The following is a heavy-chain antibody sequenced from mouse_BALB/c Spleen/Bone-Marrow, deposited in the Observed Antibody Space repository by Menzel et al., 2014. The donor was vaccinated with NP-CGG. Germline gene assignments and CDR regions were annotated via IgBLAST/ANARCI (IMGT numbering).Heavy chain of an antibody. D-gene: IGHD1-1*02. CDR1: GYSFTGYY. Sequence: EVKLEESGPNLVKPGASVKISCKASGYSFTGYYVHWVKQSHGKSLEWIGRVNPNNDGTTYTQKFRGKAILTVDKSSSTAYMELRSLTSEDSAVYYCARRDYGDYWGQGTTLTVSS. CDR3: ARRDYGDY. CDR2: VNPNNDGT. J-gene: IGHJ2*01. V-gene: IGHV1-18*01.